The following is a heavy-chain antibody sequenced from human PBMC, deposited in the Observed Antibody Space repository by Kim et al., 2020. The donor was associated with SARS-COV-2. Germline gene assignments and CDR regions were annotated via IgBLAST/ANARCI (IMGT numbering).Heavy chain of an antibody. CDR2: IHDSGST. D-gene: IGHD3-10*01. CDR3: ARGPPFGDPWEGWVDP. V-gene: IGHV4-59*01. Sequence: WETLSLTCTVSGGSISSYYWSWIRQPPGEGLEWIGYIHDSGSTNYNPSLKSRVTISLDTSKNHFSLKLRSVTAADTAVYYCARGPPFGDPWEGWVDPWGQRTLVTVSS. J-gene: IGHJ5*02. CDR1: GGSISSYY.